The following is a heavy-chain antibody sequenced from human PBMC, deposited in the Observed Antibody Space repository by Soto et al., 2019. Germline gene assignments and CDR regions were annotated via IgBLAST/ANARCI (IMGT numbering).Heavy chain of an antibody. D-gene: IGHD2-15*01. Sequence: GESLKISCAASGFTFSSYAMSWVRQAPGKGLEWVSAISGSGGSTYYADSVKGRFTISRDNSKNTLNLQMNSLRAEDTAVYYCAKSVIVVVVAAMDYWGQGTLVTVSS. CDR3: AKSVIVVVVAAMDY. CDR2: ISGSGGST. J-gene: IGHJ4*02. V-gene: IGHV3-23*01. CDR1: GFTFSSYA.